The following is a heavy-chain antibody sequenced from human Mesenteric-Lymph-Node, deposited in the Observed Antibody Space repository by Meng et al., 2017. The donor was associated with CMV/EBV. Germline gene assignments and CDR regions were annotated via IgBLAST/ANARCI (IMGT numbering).Heavy chain of an antibody. CDR3: ARDDVDLVVVPTATLDA. D-gene: IGHD2-2*03. V-gene: IGHV1-2*06. CDR2: VHPNSGGT. J-gene: IGHJ5*02. CDR1: YTFTDYY. Sequence: YTFTDYYMHWLRQAPGQGLEWMGRVHPNSGGTTYAQKFQGRVTVSRDTSINTAYMELSSLRSDDTAVYYCARDDVDLVVVPTATLDAWGQGTLVTVSS.